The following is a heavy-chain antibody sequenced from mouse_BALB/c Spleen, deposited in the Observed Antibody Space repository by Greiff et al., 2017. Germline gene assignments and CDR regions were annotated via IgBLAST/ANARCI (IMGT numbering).Heavy chain of an antibody. CDR2: ISSGGSYT. V-gene: IGHV5-6-4*01. CDR3: TRDAQSRRAMDY. J-gene: IGHJ4*01. CDR1: GFTFSSYT. Sequence: DVMLVESGGGLVKPGGSLKLSCAASGFTFSSYTMSWVRQTPEKRLEWVATISSGGSYTYYPDSVKGRFTISRDNAKNTLYLQMSSLKSEDTAMYYCTRDAQSRRAMDYWGQGTSVTVSS.